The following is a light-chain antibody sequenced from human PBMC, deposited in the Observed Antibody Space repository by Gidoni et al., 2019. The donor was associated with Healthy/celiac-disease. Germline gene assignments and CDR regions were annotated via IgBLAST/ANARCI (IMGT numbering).Light chain of an antibody. V-gene: IGKV1-39*01. J-gene: IGKJ1*01. Sequence: DIQMTQSPSSLSASVGDRVTITCRASQSISSYLNWYQQKPGKAPKLLIYAASSLQSGVPSRFSGRGSGTDFTLTIRSLQPEDFATYYCQQSYSTLTWTFGQGTKVEIK. CDR2: AAS. CDR3: QQSYSTLTWT. CDR1: QSISSY.